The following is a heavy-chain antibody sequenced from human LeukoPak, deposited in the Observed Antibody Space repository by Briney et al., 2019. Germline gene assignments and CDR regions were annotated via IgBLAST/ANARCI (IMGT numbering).Heavy chain of an antibody. CDR2: IKQDGSEK. J-gene: IGHJ4*02. CDR3: ARELSYDSSGYFTPPDY. Sequence: GGSLRLSCAASGLTFSSYWMSWVRQAPGKGLEWVANIKQDGSEKYYVDSVKGRFTISRDNDKNTLYLQMNSLRAEDTAVYYCARELSYDSSGYFTPPDYWGQGTLVPVSS. CDR1: GLTFSSYW. D-gene: IGHD3-22*01. V-gene: IGHV3-7*01.